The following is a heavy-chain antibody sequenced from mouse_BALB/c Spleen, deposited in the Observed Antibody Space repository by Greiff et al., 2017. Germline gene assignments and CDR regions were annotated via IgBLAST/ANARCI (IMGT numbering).Heavy chain of an antibody. V-gene: IGHV14-3*02. CDR3: ARYRYRYDTYAMDY. CDR2: IDPANGNT. Sequence: EVKVVESGAELVKPGASVKLSCTASGFNIKDTYMHWVKQRPEQGLEWIGRIDPANGNTKYDPKFQGKATITADTSSNTAYLQLSSLTSEDTAVYYCARYRYRYDTYAMDYWGQGTSVTVSS. D-gene: IGHD2-14*01. CDR1: GFNIKDTY. J-gene: IGHJ4*01.